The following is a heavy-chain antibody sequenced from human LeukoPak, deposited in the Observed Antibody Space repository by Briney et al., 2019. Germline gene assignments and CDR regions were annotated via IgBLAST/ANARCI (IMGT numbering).Heavy chain of an antibody. V-gene: IGHV3-11*01. J-gene: IGHJ4*02. CDR3: ARVWYSGSYPVDY. CDR1: GFTFSDYY. CDR2: ISTSGSTI. D-gene: IGHD1-26*01. Sequence: GGSLRLPCAASGFTFSDYYMNWIRQAPGKGLEWVSYISTSGSTIYYADSVKGRFTISRDNAKNSLYLQMNSLRAEDTAVYYCARVWYSGSYPVDYWGQGTLVTVSS.